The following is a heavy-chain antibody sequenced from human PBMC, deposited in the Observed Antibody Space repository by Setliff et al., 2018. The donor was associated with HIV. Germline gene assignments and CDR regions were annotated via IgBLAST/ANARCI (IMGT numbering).Heavy chain of an antibody. J-gene: IGHJ5*02. D-gene: IGHD6-19*01. CDR3: ARVWLHKDADIPRFDP. Sequence: SETLSLTCVVSYYSVNNDYHWGWIRQSPGRGLQWIGHIYRTGSTYYNPSLSGRVTMSIDTSKDQFSLKLTSLTAADTALYYCARVWLHKDADIPRFDPWGPGILVTVSS. CDR2: IYRTGST. V-gene: IGHV4-38-2*01. CDR1: YYSVNNDYH.